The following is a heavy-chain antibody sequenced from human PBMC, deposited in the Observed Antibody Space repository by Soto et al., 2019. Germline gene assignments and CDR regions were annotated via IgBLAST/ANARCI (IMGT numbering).Heavy chain of an antibody. Sequence: GGSLRLSCAASGFTFSSYSMNWVRQAPGKGLEWVSSISSSSSYIYYADSVKGRFTISRDNAKNSLYLQMNSLRAEDTAVYYCAKDWSDIVVVVAATGYYYMDVWGKGTTVTVSS. D-gene: IGHD2-15*01. V-gene: IGHV3-21*01. J-gene: IGHJ6*03. CDR2: ISSSSSYI. CDR1: GFTFSSYS. CDR3: AKDWSDIVVVVAATGYYYMDV.